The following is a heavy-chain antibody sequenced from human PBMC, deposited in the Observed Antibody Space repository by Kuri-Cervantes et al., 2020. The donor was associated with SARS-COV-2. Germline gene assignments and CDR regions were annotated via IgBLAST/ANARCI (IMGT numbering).Heavy chain of an antibody. CDR2: IYYSGST. Sequence: SETLSLTCTVSGGSISSSSYYWGWIRQPPGKGLEWIGYIYYSGSTNYNPSLKSRVTISVDTSKNQFSLKLSSVTAADTAVYYCARLGAFDIWGQGTMVTVSS. CDR3: ARLGAFDI. CDR1: GGSISSSSYY. J-gene: IGHJ3*02. V-gene: IGHV4-61*05.